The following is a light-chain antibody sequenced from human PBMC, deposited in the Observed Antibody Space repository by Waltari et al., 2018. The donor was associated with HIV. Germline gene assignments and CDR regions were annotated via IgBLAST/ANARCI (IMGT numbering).Light chain of an antibody. V-gene: IGLV1-40*01. CDR1: NSNIGAAYA. CDR3: QSYDSSLSGSV. CDR2: GNK. J-gene: IGLJ2*01. Sequence: QSVLTQPPSVSGAPGQRVTISCPGSNSNIGAAYAVHWFQQLPGTTPKLVNYGNKQRPAGVPHRFSGSKPGPSASLAISGLQAEDGPDYYCQSYDSSLSGSVFGGGTKLTVL.